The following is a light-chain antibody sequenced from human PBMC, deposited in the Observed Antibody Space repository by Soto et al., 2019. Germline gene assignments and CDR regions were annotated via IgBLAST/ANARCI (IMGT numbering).Light chain of an antibody. CDR1: ESVHYNY. Sequence: EIVLTQSPGTLSLSPGERATLSCRASESVHYNYLAWYQQKPGQAPSLLIYGASSRATGIPDRFSGSGSGTDFTLTITRLEPEDFAVYYCQQYGSSPLVTFGPGTKVDLK. J-gene: IGKJ3*01. CDR2: GAS. CDR3: QQYGSSPLVT. V-gene: IGKV3-20*01.